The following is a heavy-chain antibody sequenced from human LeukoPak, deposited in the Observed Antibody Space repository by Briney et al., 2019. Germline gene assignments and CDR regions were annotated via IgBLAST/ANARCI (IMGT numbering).Heavy chain of an antibody. D-gene: IGHD6-13*01. CDR3: ARDEYSSSWYSYYYYGMDV. CDR1: GYTFTSYG. J-gene: IGHJ6*02. Sequence: ASVKVSCKASGYTFTSYGISWVRQAPGQGLEWMGWISAYNGNTNYAQKLQGRVTMTTDTSTSTAYMELRSLRSDDTAVYYCARDEYSSSWYSYYYYGMDVWGQGTTVTVSS. CDR2: ISAYNGNT. V-gene: IGHV1-18*01.